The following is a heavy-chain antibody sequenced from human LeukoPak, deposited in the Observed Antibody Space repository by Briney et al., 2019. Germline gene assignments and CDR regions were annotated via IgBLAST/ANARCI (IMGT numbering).Heavy chain of an antibody. CDR2: ISGSGGST. D-gene: IGHD3-3*01. Sequence: GGSLRLSCAASGFTFSSYAMSWVRQAPGKGLEWVSAISGSGGSTYYADSVKGRFTISRDNSKNTLYLQMNSLRAEDTAVYYCANFRGYYDFWSGSAFDYWGQGTLVTVSS. J-gene: IGHJ4*02. CDR3: ANFRGYYDFWSGSAFDY. V-gene: IGHV3-23*01. CDR1: GFTFSSYA.